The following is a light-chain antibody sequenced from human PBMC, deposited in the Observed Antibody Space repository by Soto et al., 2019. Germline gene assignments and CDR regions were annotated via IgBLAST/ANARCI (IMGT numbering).Light chain of an antibody. CDR3: GSWDHTLKAEV. J-gene: IGLJ2*01. V-gene: IGLV1-44*01. Sequence: QSVLTQPPSASGTPGQTVTISCSGSRSNLRSNGADWYQQYPGTAPKLLSYSTNGRSSGVPDGFSGSKSGTSASLDISALQSDDGASYDCGSWDHTLKAEVFGGGTKLTVL. CDR1: RSNLRSNG. CDR2: STN.